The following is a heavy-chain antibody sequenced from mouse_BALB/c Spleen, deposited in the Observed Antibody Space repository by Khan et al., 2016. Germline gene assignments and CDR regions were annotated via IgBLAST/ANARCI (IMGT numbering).Heavy chain of an antibody. J-gene: IGHJ2*01. CDR2: INPYNGDT. D-gene: IGHD2-4*01. CDR3: SRSFDYDSFDY. V-gene: IGHV1-20*02. CDR1: GYSFTGYF. Sequence: VQLQQPGPELVKPGASVKISCKASGYSFTGYFMNWVMQSHGKSLEWIGRINPYNGDTFYNQKLKDKATLTVDKSSTTAHMELRSLASEDSAVYYCSRSFDYDSFDYWGQGTPLTVSS.